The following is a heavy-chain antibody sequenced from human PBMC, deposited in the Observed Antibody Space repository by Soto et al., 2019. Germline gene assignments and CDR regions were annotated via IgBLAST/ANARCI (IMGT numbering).Heavy chain of an antibody. CDR3: ARDLLLYCSSTSCSTGYEPSWFDP. CDR1: GGTFSSYT. J-gene: IGHJ5*02. D-gene: IGHD2-2*01. Sequence: SVKVSCKASGGTFSSYTISWVRQAPGQGLEWMGRIIPILGIANYAQKFQGRVTITADKSTSTAYMELSSLRSEDTAVYYCARDLLLYCSSTSCSTGYEPSWFDPWGQGTLVTVSS. CDR2: IIPILGIA. V-gene: IGHV1-69*04.